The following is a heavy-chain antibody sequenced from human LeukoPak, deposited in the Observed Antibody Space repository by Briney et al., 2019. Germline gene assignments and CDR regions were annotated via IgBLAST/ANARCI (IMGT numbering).Heavy chain of an antibody. V-gene: IGHV4-31*03. J-gene: IGHJ4*02. Sequence: SETLSLTCTVSGGSISSGGYYWSWIRQHPGKGLEWIGYIYYSGSTYYNPSLKSRVTMSVDTSKNQFSLKLSSVTAADTAVYYCARADCSGGSCYTFDYWGQGTLVTVSS. CDR3: ARADCSGGSCYTFDY. CDR2: IYYSGST. CDR1: GGSISSGGYY. D-gene: IGHD2-15*01.